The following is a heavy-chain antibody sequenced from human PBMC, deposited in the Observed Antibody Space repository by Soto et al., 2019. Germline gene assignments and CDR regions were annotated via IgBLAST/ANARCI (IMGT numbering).Heavy chain of an antibody. CDR1: GYTFFNYG. D-gene: IGHD1-26*01. CDR2: ISVYNGNT. CDR3: ARDSLSGTDAFDI. J-gene: IGHJ3*02. V-gene: IGHV1-18*01. Sequence: GASVKVSCKASGYTFFNYGVTWVRQAPGQGLEWMGWISVYNGNTNYAQKLRGRVTLTTDISTSTAYMELRSLTSDETAVYYCARDSLSGTDAFDIWGQGTMVTVSS.